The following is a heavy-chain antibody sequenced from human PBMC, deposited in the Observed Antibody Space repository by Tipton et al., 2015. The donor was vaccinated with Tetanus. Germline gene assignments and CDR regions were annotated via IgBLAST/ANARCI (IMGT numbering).Heavy chain of an antibody. CDR3: ARGASEWELLGYFDY. CDR2: INHSGST. V-gene: IGHV4-34*01. Sequence: PSLTCAVYGGSFSGYYWSWIRQPPGKGLEWIGEINHSGSTNYNPSLKSRVTISVDTSKNQFSLRLSSVTAADTAVYYCARGASEWELLGYFDYWGQGTLVTVSS. J-gene: IGHJ4*02. D-gene: IGHD1-26*01. CDR1: GGSFSGYY.